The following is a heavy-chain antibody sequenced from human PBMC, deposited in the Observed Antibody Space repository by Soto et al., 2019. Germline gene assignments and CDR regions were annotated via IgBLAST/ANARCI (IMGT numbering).Heavy chain of an antibody. J-gene: IGHJ5*02. V-gene: IGHV1-69*02. CDR2: IIPILGIA. Sequence: QVQLVQSGAEVKKPGSSVKVSCKASGGTFSSYTISWVRQAPGQGLEWMGRIIPILGIANYAQKFQGRVTITADKPTSTAYMELSSLRSEDTAVYYCARYELGGNWFDPWGQGTLVTVSS. CDR3: ARYELGGNWFDP. D-gene: IGHD3-16*01. CDR1: GGTFSSYT.